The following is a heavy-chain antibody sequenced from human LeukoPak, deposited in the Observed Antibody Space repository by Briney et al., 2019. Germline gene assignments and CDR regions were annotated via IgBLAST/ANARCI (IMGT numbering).Heavy chain of an antibody. CDR1: GFTFSNYW. J-gene: IGHJ4*02. V-gene: IGHV3-7*01. D-gene: IGHD6-13*01. CDR2: IKHDGSEK. CDR3: ARLGTAEGTLEDY. Sequence: GGSLRLSCAASGFTFSNYWMSWVRQPPGKGLEGVANIKHDGSEKYCVDSVEGRFTISRDNAKNSLHLQMNSLRAEDTVVYYCARLGTAEGTLEDYWGQGTLVTVSS.